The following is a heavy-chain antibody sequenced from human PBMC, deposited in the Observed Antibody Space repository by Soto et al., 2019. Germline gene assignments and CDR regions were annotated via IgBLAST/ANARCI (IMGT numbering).Heavy chain of an antibody. V-gene: IGHV3-7*03. J-gene: IGHJ4*02. Sequence: EVQLVESGGGLVQPGGSLRLSCAASGFMFGSYWMTWVRHAPGKGLEWVANIKRDGSEKFYVDSVKGRFTISRDNADNSLFLHMTSLRAEDTAIYYCARVRANDYEIDYWGQGALVTVS. CDR2: IKRDGSEK. D-gene: IGHD4-17*01. CDR3: ARVRANDYEIDY. CDR1: GFMFGSYW.